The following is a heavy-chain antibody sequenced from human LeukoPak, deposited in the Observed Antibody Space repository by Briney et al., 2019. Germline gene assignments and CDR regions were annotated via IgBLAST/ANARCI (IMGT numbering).Heavy chain of an antibody. CDR3: ARDSGSYWYFDY. J-gene: IGHJ4*02. CDR1: GFTFSSYA. CDR2: ISYDGSNK. V-gene: IGHV3-30-3*01. D-gene: IGHD1-26*01. Sequence: GGSLRLSCAASGFTFSSYAMSWVRQAPGKGLEWVAVISYDGSNKYYADSVKGRFTISRDNSKNTLYLQMNSLRAGDTAVYYCARDSGSYWYFDYWGQGTLVTVSS.